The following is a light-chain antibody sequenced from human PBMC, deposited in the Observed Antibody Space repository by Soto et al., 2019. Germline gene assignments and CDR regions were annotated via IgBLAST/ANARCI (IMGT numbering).Light chain of an antibody. CDR2: GAS. CDR1: QSVSSSY. J-gene: IGKJ2*01. CDR3: QQYGSSPYT. V-gene: IGKV3-20*01. Sequence: EIVLTQSPGTLSLSPGERATLSCRASQSVSSSYLAWYQQKPGQAPRLLIYGASSRATGIPDRFSGSGSGPDLTLTMSRLEPEDFAVYYCQQYGSSPYTFGQGTKLEIK.